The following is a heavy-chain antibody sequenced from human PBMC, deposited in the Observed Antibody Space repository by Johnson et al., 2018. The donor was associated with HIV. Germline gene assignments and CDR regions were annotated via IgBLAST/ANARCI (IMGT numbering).Heavy chain of an antibody. CDR2: ISYDGSNK. V-gene: IGHV3-30*14. J-gene: IGHJ3*02. CDR1: GFTFSSFA. Sequence: QVQLVESGGGVVQPGTSLRLSCAASGFTFSSFAMHWVRQAPGKGLEWMAFISYDGSNKYFTDSVKGRFTISRDNSKNTLYLQMGSHRPEDMAVYYCARASALDIWGQGTMVTVSS. CDR3: ARASALDI.